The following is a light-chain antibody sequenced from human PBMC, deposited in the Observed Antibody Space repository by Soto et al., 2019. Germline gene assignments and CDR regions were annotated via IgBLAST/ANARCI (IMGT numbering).Light chain of an antibody. CDR2: DAS. CDR3: QHYNNWPPWT. CDR1: QSVSSY. J-gene: IGKJ1*01. Sequence: EIVLTQSPATLSLSPGERATLSCRVSQSVSSYLAWYQQKPGQAPRLLIYDASNRATGIPARFSGSGSGTEFTLTISSLQSEDFAVYYCQHYNNWPPWTFGQGTKVDIK. V-gene: IGKV3-15*01.